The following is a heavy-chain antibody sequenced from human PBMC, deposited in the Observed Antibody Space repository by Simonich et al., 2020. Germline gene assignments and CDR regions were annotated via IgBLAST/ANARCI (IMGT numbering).Heavy chain of an antibody. D-gene: IGHD6-6*01. Sequence: EVQLVESGGGLVQPGGSLRLSCAASGFTFSSYEMNWVRQAPGKGLEWGSYISSSGSTIYNADSVKGRVTISRDNAKNSLYLQMNSLRAEDTAVYYCARDFRLQLVEIGTYYYYGMDVWGQGTTVTVSS. CDR1: GFTFSSYE. CDR2: ISSSGSTI. CDR3: ARDFRLQLVEIGTYYYYGMDV. V-gene: IGHV3-48*03. J-gene: IGHJ6*02.